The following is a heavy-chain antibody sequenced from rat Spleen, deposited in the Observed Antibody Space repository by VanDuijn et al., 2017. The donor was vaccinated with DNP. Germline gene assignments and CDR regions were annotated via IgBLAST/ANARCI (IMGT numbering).Heavy chain of an antibody. CDR1: GYSITSNY. CDR3: ARLRLEWELRAMDA. D-gene: IGHD1-1*01. J-gene: IGHJ4*01. CDR2: ISYSGST. V-gene: IGHV3-1*01. Sequence: EVQLQESGPGLVKPSQSLSLTCSVTGYSITSNYWGWIRQFPGNKMEYIGHISYSGSTNYNPSLKSRISISRDTSKNQFFLQLDSVTTEDTATYYCARLRLEWELRAMDAWGQGTSVTVSS.